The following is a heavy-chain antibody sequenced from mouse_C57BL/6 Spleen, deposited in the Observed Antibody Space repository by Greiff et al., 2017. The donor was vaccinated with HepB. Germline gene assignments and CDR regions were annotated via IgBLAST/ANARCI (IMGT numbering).Heavy chain of an antibody. CDR2: IYPGSGST. D-gene: IGHD1-1*01. V-gene: IGHV1-55*01. CDR3: ARSSNYYGTDY. J-gene: IGHJ2*01. Sequence: VQLQQSGAELVKPGASVKMSCKASGYTFTSYWITWVKQRPGQGLEWIGDIYPGSGSTNYNEKFKSKATLTVDTSSSTAYMQLSSLTSEDSAVYYCARSSNYYGTDYWGQGTTLTVSS. CDR1: GYTFTSYW.